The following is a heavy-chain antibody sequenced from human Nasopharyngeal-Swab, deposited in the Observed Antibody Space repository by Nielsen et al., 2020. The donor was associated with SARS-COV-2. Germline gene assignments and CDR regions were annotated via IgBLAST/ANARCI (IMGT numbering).Heavy chain of an antibody. J-gene: IGHJ6*03. Sequence: ASVKVSCKASGDTFTSYDINWVRQATGQGLEWRGWMNPNSGNTGYAQKFQGRVTMTRNTSISTAYMELSSLRSEDTAVYYCARLSNYDVWRGYYAYMDVWGKGTTVTVSS. CDR3: ARLSNYDVWRGYYAYMDV. D-gene: IGHD3-3*01. CDR2: MNPNSGNT. V-gene: IGHV1-8*01. CDR1: GDTFTSYD.